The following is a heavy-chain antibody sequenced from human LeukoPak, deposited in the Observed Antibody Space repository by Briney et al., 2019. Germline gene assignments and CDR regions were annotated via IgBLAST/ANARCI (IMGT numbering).Heavy chain of an antibody. CDR2: ISGSGGST. D-gene: IGHD6-13*01. J-gene: IGHJ4*02. V-gene: IGHV3-23*01. Sequence: GGSLRLSCAASGFTFSSYAMSWVRQAPGKGLEWVSAISGSGGSTYYADSVKGRFTISRDNSKNTLYLQMNSLRAEDTAVYYCAKDLGVGRGQQQLVEMDYWGQGTLVTVSS. CDR1: GFTFSSYA. CDR3: AKDLGVGRGQQQLVEMDY.